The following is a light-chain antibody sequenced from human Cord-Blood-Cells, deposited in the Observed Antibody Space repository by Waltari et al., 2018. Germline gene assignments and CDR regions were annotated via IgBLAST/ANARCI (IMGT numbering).Light chain of an antibody. Sequence: DIHMNQSPSSLSASVGDTVAIPCLANQSIISYLNWYQQNPGKAPKLLIYAVSILQSGVPSRFSGSGSGTDFTLNISSVEPEDFATYYCQQSYSTPPYSFGQGTKLEIK. V-gene: IGKV1-39*01. CDR1: QSIISY. CDR3: QQSYSTPPYS. CDR2: AVS. J-gene: IGKJ2*03.